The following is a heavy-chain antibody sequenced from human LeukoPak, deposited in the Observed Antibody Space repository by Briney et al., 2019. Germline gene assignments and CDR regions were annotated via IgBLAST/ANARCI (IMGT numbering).Heavy chain of an antibody. V-gene: IGHV4-39*01. D-gene: IGHD2-8*01. CDR1: VDSISSSDYC. CDR2: LYFSGRT. J-gene: IGHJ5*02. CDR3: ARHRSHHGWFDP. Sequence: SETLSLTCTVSVDSISSSDYCWSCIRQPPGRGLEFVVCLYFSGRTYYNPSLNGRVTISVDTSKNQFSLNLYSMAAADTALYFCARHRSHHGWFDPWGQGTLVTVSS.